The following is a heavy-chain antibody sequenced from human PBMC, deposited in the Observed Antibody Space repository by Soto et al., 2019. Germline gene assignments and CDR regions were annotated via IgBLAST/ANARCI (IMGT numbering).Heavy chain of an antibody. CDR2: IYYSGST. D-gene: IGHD5-18*01. J-gene: IGHJ6*02. CDR3: ARDQVDTATIYYYGMDV. CDR1: GGSISSGDYY. Sequence: QVQLQESGPGLVKPSQTLSLTCTVSGGSISSGDYYWSWIRQPPGKGLEWIGYIYYSGSTYYNPSLKSRVTISVDTSNNPFSLKLSSVAAADTAVYYCARDQVDTATIYYYGMDVWGQGTTVTVSS. V-gene: IGHV4-30-4*01.